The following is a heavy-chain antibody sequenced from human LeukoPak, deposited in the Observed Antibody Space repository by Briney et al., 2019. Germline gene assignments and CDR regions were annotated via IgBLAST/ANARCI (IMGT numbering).Heavy chain of an antibody. V-gene: IGHV4-4*07. CDR1: GGSISSYY. CDR3: AREVSSSLTWRLDY. Sequence: SETLSLTCTVSGGSISSYYWSWIRQPAGKGLEWIGRIYTSGSTNYNPSLKSRVTISVDTSKNQFSLKLSSVTAADTAVYYCAREVSSSLTWRLDYWGQGTLVTVSS. D-gene: IGHD6-13*01. J-gene: IGHJ4*02. CDR2: IYTSGST.